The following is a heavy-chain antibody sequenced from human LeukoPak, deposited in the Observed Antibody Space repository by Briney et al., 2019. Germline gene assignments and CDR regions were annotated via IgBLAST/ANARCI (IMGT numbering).Heavy chain of an antibody. CDR2: IKQDGSEK. Sequence: GGSLRLSCAASGFTISSYWMNWVRQAPGKGLEWVANIKQDGSEKYYVDSVKGRFTISRDNAKNSLYLQMNSLRAEDTAVYYCARDSDGYYYDSSGHSLFDYWGQGTLVTVSS. CDR3: ARDSDGYYYDSSGHSLFDY. D-gene: IGHD3-22*01. J-gene: IGHJ4*02. CDR1: GFTISSYW. V-gene: IGHV3-7*03.